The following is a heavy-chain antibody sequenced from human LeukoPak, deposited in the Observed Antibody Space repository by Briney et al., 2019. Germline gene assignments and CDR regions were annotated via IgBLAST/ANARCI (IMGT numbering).Heavy chain of an antibody. Sequence: GGSLRLSCAASGFTFSRHWMSWVRQAPGKGLEWVGRIKSKTDGGTTEYAAPVKGRFTISRDDTKNTLYLQMNSLKTEDTAVYYCTNTPPYDFWSGSDYYYFYMDVWGKGTTVTVSS. J-gene: IGHJ6*03. D-gene: IGHD3-3*01. CDR2: IKSKTDGGTT. V-gene: IGHV3-15*01. CDR1: GFTFSRHW. CDR3: TNTPPYDFWSGSDYYYFYMDV.